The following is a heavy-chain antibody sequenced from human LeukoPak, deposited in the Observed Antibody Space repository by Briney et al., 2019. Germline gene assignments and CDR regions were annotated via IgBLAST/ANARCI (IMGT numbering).Heavy chain of an antibody. V-gene: IGHV1-46*01. Sequence: EASVKVSCKASGYTFTSYYIHWVRQAPRQGLEWMGIINPSGGSTSYVQKFQGRVTMTRDTSTSTVYMELSSLRSEDTAVYYCAKDRWRDGSSSFDNWGQGTLVTVSS. CDR3: AKDRWRDGSSSFDN. J-gene: IGHJ4*02. CDR1: GYTFTSYY. CDR2: INPSGGST. D-gene: IGHD6-6*01.